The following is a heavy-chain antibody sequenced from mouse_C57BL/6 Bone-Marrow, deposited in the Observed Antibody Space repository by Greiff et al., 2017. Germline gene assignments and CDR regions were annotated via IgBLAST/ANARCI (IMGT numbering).Heavy chain of an antibody. CDR3: AREGAYDYDEDFDY. D-gene: IGHD2-4*01. V-gene: IGHV1-81*01. CDR2: IYPRSGNT. CDR1: GYTFTSYG. Sequence: VQLQESGAELARPGASVKLSCKASGYTFTSYGISWVKQRTGQGLEWIGEIYPRSGNTYYNEKFKGKATLTADKSSSTAYMELRSLTSEDSAVYFCAREGAYDYDEDFDYWGQGTTLTVSS. J-gene: IGHJ2*01.